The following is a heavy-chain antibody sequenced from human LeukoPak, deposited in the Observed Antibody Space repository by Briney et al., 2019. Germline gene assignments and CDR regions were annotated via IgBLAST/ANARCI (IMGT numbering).Heavy chain of an antibody. V-gene: IGHV4-31*01. CDR1: GGSISSGGYY. J-gene: IGHJ5*02. CDR2: IYYSGST. D-gene: IGHD2-15*01. Sequence: SQTLSLTCTVSGGSISSGGYYWSWIRQHPGKGLEWIGYIYYSGSTYYNPSLKSQLTISVDTSKNQFSLKLSSVTAADTAVYYCARGGYCSGGSCYLTWFDPWGQGTLVTVSS. CDR3: ARGGYCSGGSCYLTWFDP.